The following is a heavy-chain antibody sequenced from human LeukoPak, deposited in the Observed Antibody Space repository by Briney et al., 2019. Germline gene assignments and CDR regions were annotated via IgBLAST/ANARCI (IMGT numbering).Heavy chain of an antibody. D-gene: IGHD3-10*01. CDR2: ISPIGGIT. J-gene: IGHJ4*02. V-gene: IGHV1-46*01. Sequence: GASVKVSCKASGYTFSSYYMHWVRQGPGQGLEWMGMISPIGGITAYAQKFQGRVTMTRDTSTSTVSMDLTSLRSEDTAVYYCARGRFGGGDYWGQGTLVTVSS. CDR3: ARGRFGGGDY. CDR1: GYTFSSYY.